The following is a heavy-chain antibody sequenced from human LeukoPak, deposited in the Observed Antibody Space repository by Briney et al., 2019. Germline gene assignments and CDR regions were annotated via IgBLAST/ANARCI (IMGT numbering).Heavy chain of an antibody. CDR1: GFTFSSYG. V-gene: IGHV3-30*02. D-gene: IGHD2-2*01. J-gene: IGHJ4*02. CDR2: IWYDGSNK. Sequence: GGSLRLSCAASGFTFSSYGMHWVRQAPGKGLEWVAVIWYDGSNKYYADSVKGRFTISRDNSKNTLYLQMNSLRAEDTAVYYCAKDCSSTSCLSADWGQGTLVTVSS. CDR3: AKDCSSTSCLSAD.